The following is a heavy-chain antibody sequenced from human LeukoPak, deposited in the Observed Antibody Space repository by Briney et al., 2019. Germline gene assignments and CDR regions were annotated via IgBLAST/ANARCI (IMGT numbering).Heavy chain of an antibody. CDR1: GFTFSSYG. Sequence: QPGGSLRLSCAASGFTFSSYGMHWVRQAPGKGLEWVAVIWYDGSNKYYADSVKGRFTISRDNSKNTLYLQMNSLRAEDTAVYYCAKDYIGYSYGIFDYWGQGTLVTVSS. CDR3: AKDYIGYSYGIFDY. CDR2: IWYDGSNK. J-gene: IGHJ4*02. V-gene: IGHV3-33*06. D-gene: IGHD5-18*01.